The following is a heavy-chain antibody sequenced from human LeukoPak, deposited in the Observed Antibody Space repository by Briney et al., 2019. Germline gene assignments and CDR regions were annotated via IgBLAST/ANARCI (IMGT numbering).Heavy chain of an antibody. V-gene: IGHV1-69*11. J-gene: IGHJ3*02. Sequence: SVKVSCKASGGTFSSYAISWVRQAPGQGLEWMGRIIPILGTANYAQKFQGRVTITTDESTSTAYMELSSLRSEDTAVYYCARGRVTMIVVVITIDAFDIWGQGTMVTVSS. D-gene: IGHD3-22*01. CDR2: IIPILGTA. CDR1: GGTFSSYA. CDR3: ARGRVTMIVVVITIDAFDI.